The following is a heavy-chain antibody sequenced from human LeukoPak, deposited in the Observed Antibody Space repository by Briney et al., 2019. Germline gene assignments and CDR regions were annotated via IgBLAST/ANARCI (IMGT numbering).Heavy chain of an antibody. V-gene: IGHV3-7*01. J-gene: IGHJ3*02. CDR3: ARFSLIQLWLNGAFDI. Sequence: GGSLRLSCAASGFIFSSYWMAWVRQAPGKGLEWVANIKEDGSEKNYVDSVKGRFTISRDNAKNSLYLQMNSLRAEDTAVYYCARFSLIQLWLNGAFDIWGQGTMVTVSS. CDR2: IKEDGSEK. CDR1: GFIFSSYW. D-gene: IGHD5-18*01.